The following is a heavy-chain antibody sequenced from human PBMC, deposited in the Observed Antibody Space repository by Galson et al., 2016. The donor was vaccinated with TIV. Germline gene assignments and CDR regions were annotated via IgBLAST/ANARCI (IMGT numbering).Heavy chain of an antibody. V-gene: IGHV3-30*18. CDR2: IAYDGSYK. J-gene: IGHJ3*01. CDR1: GFTFSSYN. D-gene: IGHD3-3*01. Sequence: SLRLSCAASGFTFSSYNMHWVRQAPGKGLEWVAVIAYDGSYKHYAGSVKGRFTVSRDNPKTTLDLQMNSLGAEDTALYYCAKEENSGYYPNDAFDFWGQGTMVTVP. CDR3: AKEENSGYYPNDAFDF.